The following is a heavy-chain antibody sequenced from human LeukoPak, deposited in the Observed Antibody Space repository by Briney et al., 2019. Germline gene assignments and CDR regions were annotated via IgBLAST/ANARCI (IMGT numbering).Heavy chain of an antibody. Sequence: SETLSLTCAVYGGSFSGHYWSWIRQPPGKGLEWIGEINESGRTNYSPSLKSRGIISIDTSKNQFSLRLSSVTAADTAVYYCARENDRYGRIDYWGQGTQVTVSS. CDR1: GGSFSGHY. J-gene: IGHJ4*02. D-gene: IGHD5-18*01. V-gene: IGHV4-34*01. CDR3: ARENDRYGRIDY. CDR2: INESGRT.